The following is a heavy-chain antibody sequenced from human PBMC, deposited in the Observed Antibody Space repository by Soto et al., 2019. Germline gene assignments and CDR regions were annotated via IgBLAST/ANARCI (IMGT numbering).Heavy chain of an antibody. CDR3: ARRGDGYNRDYYYGMDV. CDR1: GYSFTSYW. CDR2: IDPSDSYT. Sequence: GESLKISCKGSGYSFTSYWISWVRQMPGKGLEWMGRIDPSDSYTNYSPSFQGHVTISADKSISTAYLQWSSLKASDTAMYYCARRGDGYNRDYYYGMDVWGQGTTVTVSS. D-gene: IGHD5-12*01. V-gene: IGHV5-10-1*01. J-gene: IGHJ6*02.